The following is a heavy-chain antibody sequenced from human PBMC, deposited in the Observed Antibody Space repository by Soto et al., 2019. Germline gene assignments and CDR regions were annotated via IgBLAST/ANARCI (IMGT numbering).Heavy chain of an antibody. V-gene: IGHV4-59*08. CDR2: VHHSWGS. Sequence: QVQLQESGPGLVKPSETLSLSCTVSGGSISSYYWSWFRQCPGKRMEWIGYVHHSWGSSYNPSLQIRLPISPDTSKNQLSLKVTSVTATDPAVYYCARQGFGPLHGLVDVWGQGTTVTVSS. J-gene: IGHJ6*02. CDR3: ARQGFGPLHGLVDV. CDR1: GGSISSYY. D-gene: IGHD3-10*01.